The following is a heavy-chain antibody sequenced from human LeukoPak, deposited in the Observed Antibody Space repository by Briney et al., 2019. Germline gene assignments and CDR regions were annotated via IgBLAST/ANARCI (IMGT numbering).Heavy chain of an antibody. CDR1: GFTFSSYA. Sequence: PGGSLRLSCAASGFTFSSYAMHWVRQAPGKGLEWVAVISYDGSNKYYADSVKGRFTISRDNSKNTLYLQMNSLRAEDTAVYYCAREFLNYYDSTRNTYFDYWGQGTLVTVSS. CDR2: ISYDGSNK. J-gene: IGHJ4*02. D-gene: IGHD3-10*01. CDR3: AREFLNYYDSTRNTYFDY. V-gene: IGHV3-30*04.